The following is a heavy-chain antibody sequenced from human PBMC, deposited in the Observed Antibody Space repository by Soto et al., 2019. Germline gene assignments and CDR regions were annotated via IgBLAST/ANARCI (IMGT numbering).Heavy chain of an antibody. V-gene: IGHV1-69*04. Sequence: ASVKVSCKASGYTFTRSGISWVRQAPGQGLEWMGRIIPILGIANYAQKFQGRVTITADKSTSTAYMELSSLRSEDTAVYYCARYYFDTGGYSNWFDPWGQGTLVTVS. CDR1: GYTFTRSG. CDR3: ARYYFDTGGYSNWFDP. CDR2: IIPILGIA. D-gene: IGHD3-22*01. J-gene: IGHJ5*02.